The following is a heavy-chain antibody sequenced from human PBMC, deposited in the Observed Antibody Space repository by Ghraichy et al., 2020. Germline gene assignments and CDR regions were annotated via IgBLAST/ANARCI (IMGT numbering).Heavy chain of an antibody. CDR1: DGPLKGYY. V-gene: IGHV4-34*01. CDR3: ARGRPPLSGSYPDAFDI. D-gene: IGHD1-26*01. Sequence: SETLSLTCAVYDGPLKGYYWSWTRRPPGKGLEWIGEINHSGSTNYNPSLKGRVTMSVDTSTNQFSLRLTSVTAADAAVYYCARGRPPLSGSYPDAFDIWGQGTMITVSS. CDR2: INHSGST. J-gene: IGHJ3*02.